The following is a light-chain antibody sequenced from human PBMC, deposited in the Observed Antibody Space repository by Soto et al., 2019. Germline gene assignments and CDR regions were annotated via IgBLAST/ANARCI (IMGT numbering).Light chain of an antibody. CDR1: SSDVGGYND. CDR2: EVS. V-gene: IGLV2-8*01. J-gene: IGLJ2*01. Sequence: QSALTQPASVSGSPGQSITISCSGTSSDVGGYNDVSWYQQHPGKAPKLMIYEVSKRPSGVPDRFSGSKSGNTASLTVSGLQAEDEADYYCSSYAGSNMVVFGGGTKVTVL. CDR3: SSYAGSNMVV.